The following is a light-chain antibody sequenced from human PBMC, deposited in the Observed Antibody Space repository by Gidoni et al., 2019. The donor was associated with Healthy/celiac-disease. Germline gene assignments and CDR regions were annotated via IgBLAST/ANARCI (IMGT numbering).Light chain of an antibody. V-gene: IGKV1-9*01. CDR3: QQLNSYPPGIT. CDR1: QGISSY. Sequence: IQFTQSPSSLSASVGDRVTITCRASQGISSYLAWYQQKPGKAPKLLIYAASTLQSGVPSRFSGSGSGTDFTLTISSLQPEDFATYYCQQLNSYPPGITFGQGTRLEIK. J-gene: IGKJ5*01. CDR2: AAS.